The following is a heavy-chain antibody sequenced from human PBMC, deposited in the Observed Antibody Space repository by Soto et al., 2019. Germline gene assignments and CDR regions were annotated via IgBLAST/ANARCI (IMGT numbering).Heavy chain of an antibody. J-gene: IGHJ4*02. V-gene: IGHV1-18*01. D-gene: IGHD1-26*01. Sequence: QVQLVQSGAEVKKPGASVKVSCKTSGYSFARFGISWVRQAPGQGLEWLGWISGYNGNTDYAQKYQGTVTMTTDTSTSTAYMAMSGMRSDDTAVYYCARGSDFCGVGAHWGQATVVTASS. CDR3: ARGSDFCGVGAH. CDR2: ISGYNGNT. CDR1: GYSFARFG.